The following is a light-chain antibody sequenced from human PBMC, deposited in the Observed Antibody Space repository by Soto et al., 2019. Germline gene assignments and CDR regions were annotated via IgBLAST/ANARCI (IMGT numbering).Light chain of an antibody. CDR2: DVT. V-gene: IGLV2-14*01. J-gene: IGLJ2*01. Sequence: QSALTQFASVSGSPGQSITISCTGTSSDVGGYNYVSWYQQHPGKVPKLIIYDVTNRPSGVSNRFSGSKSGNTASLTISGLQAEDEADYYCSSYTSSSTLVFGGGTKVTVL. CDR3: SSYTSSSTLV. CDR1: SSDVGGYNY.